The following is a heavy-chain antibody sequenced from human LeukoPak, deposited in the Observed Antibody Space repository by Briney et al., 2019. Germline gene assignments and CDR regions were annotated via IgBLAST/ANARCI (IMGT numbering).Heavy chain of an antibody. J-gene: IGHJ3*02. D-gene: IGHD4-17*01. CDR2: ISSSSSYM. V-gene: IGHV3-21*01. CDR1: GFTFSTYS. Sequence: GGSLRLSCAASGFTFSTYSISWVRQAPGRGLEWVSSISSSSSYMYYADAVKGRFTISRDNAKNSQYLQMNSLRAEDTAVYYCARSLSPYHDYDAFDIWGQGTMVTASS. CDR3: ARSLSPYHDYDAFDI.